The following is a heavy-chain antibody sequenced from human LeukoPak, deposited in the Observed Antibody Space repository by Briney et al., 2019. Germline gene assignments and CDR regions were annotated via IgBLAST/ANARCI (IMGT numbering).Heavy chain of an antibody. J-gene: IGHJ4*02. Sequence: GGSLRLSCAASGFTFSSYSTNWVRQAPGKGLEWVSSISSSSSYIYYADSVKGRFTISRDNAKNSLYLQMNSLRAEDTAVYYCARDCSGGSCYFKYWGQGTLVTVSS. CDR3: ARDCSGGSCYFKY. CDR2: ISSSSSYI. V-gene: IGHV3-21*01. CDR1: GFTFSSYS. D-gene: IGHD2-15*01.